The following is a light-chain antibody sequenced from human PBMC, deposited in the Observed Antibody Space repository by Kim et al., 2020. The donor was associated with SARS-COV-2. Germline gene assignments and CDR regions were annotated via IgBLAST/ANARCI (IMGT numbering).Light chain of an antibody. V-gene: IGLV2-8*01. CDR2: EVT. Sequence: GQSVTISCTGTSSDVGAYNYVSWYQQYPGKAPKLMISEVTMRPSGVPDRFSGSNSGNTASLTVSGLQAEDEADYYCSSYAGSNNVVFGGGTKLTVL. J-gene: IGLJ3*02. CDR1: SSDVGAYNY. CDR3: SSYAGSNNVV.